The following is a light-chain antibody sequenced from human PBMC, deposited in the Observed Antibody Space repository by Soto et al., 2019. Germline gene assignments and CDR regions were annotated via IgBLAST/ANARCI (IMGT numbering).Light chain of an antibody. CDR2: VVS. CDR3: TSYAGSNNFCV. Sequence: QSALTQPPSASGSPGQSVTISCIGTSSDVGGYDYVSWYQQHPGKAPKLIIYVVSKWPSGVPDRFSGSKSGNTASLTVSGLQAEDEADYYCTSYAGSNNFCVFGTGTKLTVL. CDR1: SSDVGGYDY. J-gene: IGLJ1*01. V-gene: IGLV2-8*01.